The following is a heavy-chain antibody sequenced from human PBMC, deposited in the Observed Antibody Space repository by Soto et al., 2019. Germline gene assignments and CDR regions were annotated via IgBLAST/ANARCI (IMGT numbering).Heavy chain of an antibody. CDR2: IYTSGTT. CDR1: GFTVNSNY. J-gene: IGHJ3*01. V-gene: IGHV3-53*01. D-gene: IGHD2-21*01. CDR3: ACHVAGGQKNAFEV. Sequence: PGGSLRLSCAASGFTVNSNYISWVRQAPGKGLEWISVIYTSGTTYYRDSVKGRFTIFRDDSKNMVNLQMNSLTVEDTAVYYCACHVAGGQKNAFEVWGQGTMVTVSS.